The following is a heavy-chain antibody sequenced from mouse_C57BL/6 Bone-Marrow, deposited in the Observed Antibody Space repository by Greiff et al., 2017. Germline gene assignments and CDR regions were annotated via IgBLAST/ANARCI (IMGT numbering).Heavy chain of an antibody. J-gene: IGHJ4*01. CDR2: ISSGSSTI. D-gene: IGHD1-1*01. Sequence: EVKVEESGGGLVKPGGSLKLSCAASGFTFSDYGMHWVRQAPEKGLEWVAYISSGSSTIYYADTVKGRFPISRDNAKNTLFLQMTSLRSEDTAMYYCARPYYYYAMDYWGQGTSVTVSS. V-gene: IGHV5-17*01. CDR1: GFTFSDYG. CDR3: ARPYYYYAMDY.